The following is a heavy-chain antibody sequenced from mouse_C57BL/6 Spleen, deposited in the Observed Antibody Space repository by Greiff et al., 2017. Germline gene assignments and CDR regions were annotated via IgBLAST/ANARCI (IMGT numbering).Heavy chain of an antibody. D-gene: IGHD1-1*01. CDR1: GYTFTSYW. V-gene: IGHV1-7*01. CDR2: INPCSGYT. Sequence: QVQLQQSGAELAKPGASVKLSCKASGYTFTSYWMHWVKQRPGQGLEWNGYINPCSGYTKYNQKFKDKATLTADKSSSTAYMQLSSLTYEDSAVYYCSRGVTTVVARYAMDYWGQGTSVTVSS. J-gene: IGHJ4*01. CDR3: SRGVTTVVARYAMDY.